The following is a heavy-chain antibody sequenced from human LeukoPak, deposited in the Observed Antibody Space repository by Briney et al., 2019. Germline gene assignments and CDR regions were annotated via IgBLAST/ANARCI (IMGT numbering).Heavy chain of an antibody. CDR1: GYSFTSYW. D-gene: IGHD3-22*01. V-gene: IGHV5-51*01. Sequence: GESLKISCKGSGYSFTSYWIGWVRQMPGKGLEWMGIIYPGDSDTRYSPSFQGQVTISADKSISTAYLQWSSLKASDTAMYYCAVYDSSVYDAFDIWGQGTMVTISS. CDR3: AVYDSSVYDAFDI. CDR2: IYPGDSDT. J-gene: IGHJ3*02.